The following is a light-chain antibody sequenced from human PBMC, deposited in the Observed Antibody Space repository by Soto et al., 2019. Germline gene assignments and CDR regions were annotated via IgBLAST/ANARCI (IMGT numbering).Light chain of an antibody. V-gene: IGKV1-33*01. CDR3: QQYDNLT. CDR1: QDISNY. Sequence: DIQMTQSPSSLSASVGDRVTITCQASQDISNYLNWYQQKPGKAPKLLIYDASNLETGVPSSLSGSGSGTDFTFTISSLQPEDIATYYCQQYDNLTFGPGTKGHIK. CDR2: DAS. J-gene: IGKJ3*01.